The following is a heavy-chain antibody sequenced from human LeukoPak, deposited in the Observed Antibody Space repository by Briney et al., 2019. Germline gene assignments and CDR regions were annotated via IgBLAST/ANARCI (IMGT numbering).Heavy chain of an antibody. J-gene: IGHJ4*02. Sequence: PGGSLRLSCAASGFTFSSYGMHWVRQAPGKGLVWVSRINSDGSRTNYADSVKGRFTISRDNAKNTLSLQLNSLRAENTAVYYCASEQDDYGDFFDYWGQGALVTVSS. CDR2: INSDGSRT. D-gene: IGHD4-17*01. CDR1: GFTFSSYG. CDR3: ASEQDDYGDFFDY. V-gene: IGHV3-74*01.